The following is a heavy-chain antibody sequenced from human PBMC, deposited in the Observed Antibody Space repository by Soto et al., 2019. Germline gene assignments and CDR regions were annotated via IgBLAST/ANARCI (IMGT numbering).Heavy chain of an antibody. D-gene: IGHD6-13*01. CDR3: ATHSSWYGVVDY. V-gene: IGHV3-49*04. J-gene: IGHJ4*02. CDR1: GFTFGDYA. Sequence: GGSLRLSCTASGFTFGDYAMSWVRQAPGKGLEWVGFIRSKGYGGTTEYAASVKGRFTISRDDSKSIAYLQMNSLKTEDTAVYYCATHSSWYGVVDYWGQGTLVTVSS. CDR2: IRSKGYGGTT.